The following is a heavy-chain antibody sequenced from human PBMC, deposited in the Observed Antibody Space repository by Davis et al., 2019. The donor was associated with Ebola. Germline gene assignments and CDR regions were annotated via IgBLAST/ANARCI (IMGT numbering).Heavy chain of an antibody. V-gene: IGHV3-23*01. CDR3: ARGGYYDSSGYSHAAFDI. CDR1: GFTFSSYA. J-gene: IGHJ3*02. D-gene: IGHD3-22*01. Sequence: GGSLRLSCAASGFTFSSYAMSWVRQAPGKGLEWVSGISGTGGSTYYADSVKGRFTISRDNSKNTLYLQMNSLRAEDTAVYHCARGGYYDSSGYSHAAFDIWGQGTMVTVSS. CDR2: ISGTGGST.